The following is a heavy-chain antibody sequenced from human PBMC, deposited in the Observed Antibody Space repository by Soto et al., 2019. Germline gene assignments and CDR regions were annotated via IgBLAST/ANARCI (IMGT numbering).Heavy chain of an antibody. D-gene: IGHD3-10*01. CDR2: IKQDGSEK. CDR3: VRASGYYYAIPPTDPYFDY. CDR1: GFTFSRYW. Sequence: PGESLKISCAASGFTFSRYWMSWVRQAPGKGLEWVANIKQDGSEKYYVDSVKGRFTISRDNANKSLYLQTNSLRAEDTAVYYCVRASGYYYAIPPTDPYFDYWGQGTLVTVS. V-gene: IGHV3-7*03. J-gene: IGHJ4*02.